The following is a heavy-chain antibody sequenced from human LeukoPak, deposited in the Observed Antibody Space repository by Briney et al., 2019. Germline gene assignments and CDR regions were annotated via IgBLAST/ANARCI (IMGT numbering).Heavy chain of an antibody. V-gene: IGHV4-39*01. J-gene: IGHJ3*01. CDR2: VYYSGDT. CDR1: GGSIRTTNNY. CDR3: ARYVETGGWHGHAFNF. Sequence: SETVSLTCTVSGGSIRTTNNYWAWIRQPPGKGLEWIGTVYYSGDTWFTPSLKSRVTMSVDTSQNQFSLRLSSVTAADTAVYYCARYVETGGWHGHAFNFWGQGTVVTVSS. D-gene: IGHD6-19*01.